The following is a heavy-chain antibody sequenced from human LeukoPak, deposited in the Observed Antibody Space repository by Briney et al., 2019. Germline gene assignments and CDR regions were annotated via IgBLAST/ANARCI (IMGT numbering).Heavy chain of an antibody. CDR2: ISYDGSNK. CDR3: ARSGYYSSFDY. V-gene: IGHV3-30*04. CDR1: GFTFSNYA. Sequence: PGGSLRLSCAASGFTFSNYAMHWVRQAPGKGLEWVAIISYDGSNKYYADSVKGRFTISRDNSKNTLYLQMNSLRAEDTAVYYCARSGYYSSFDYWAQGTLVTVSS. D-gene: IGHD3-3*01. J-gene: IGHJ4*02.